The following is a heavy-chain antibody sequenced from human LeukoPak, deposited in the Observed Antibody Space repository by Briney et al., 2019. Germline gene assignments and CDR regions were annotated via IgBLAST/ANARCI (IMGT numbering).Heavy chain of an antibody. V-gene: IGHV1-69*04. CDR3: ARGDVEMATIDAFDI. D-gene: IGHD5-24*01. Sequence: GASVKVSCKASGGTFSSYAISWVGQAPGQGLEWMGRIIPILGIANYAQKFQGRVTITADNSTSTAYMELSSLRSEDTAVYYCARGDVEMATIDAFDIWGQGTMVTVSS. CDR1: GGTFSSYA. J-gene: IGHJ3*02. CDR2: IIPILGIA.